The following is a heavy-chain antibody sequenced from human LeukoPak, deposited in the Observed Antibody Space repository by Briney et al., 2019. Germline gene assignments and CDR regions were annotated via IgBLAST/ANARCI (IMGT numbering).Heavy chain of an antibody. CDR1: GFTFSSYS. J-gene: IGHJ3*02. CDR2: ISSSSSTI. CDR3: ARDKITRSGYSDAFDI. V-gene: IGHV3-48*04. Sequence: GGSLRLSCAASGFTFSSYSMNWVRQAPGKGLEWVSYISSSSSTIYYADSVKGRFTISRDNAKNSLYLQMNSLRAEDTAVYYCARDKITRSGYSDAFDIWGQGTMVTVSS. D-gene: IGHD3-10*01.